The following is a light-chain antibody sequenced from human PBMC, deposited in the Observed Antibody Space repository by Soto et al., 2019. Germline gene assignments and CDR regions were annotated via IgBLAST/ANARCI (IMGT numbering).Light chain of an antibody. CDR3: QQYGSSPPWT. CDR1: QSVSSSY. J-gene: IGKJ1*01. CDR2: GAS. V-gene: IGKV3-20*01. Sequence: EIVLTQSPGTLSLSPGERATLSCRASQSVSSSYLAWYQQKPGQAPRLLIYGASSRATAIPDRFSGSGSGTEFTITISRLEPEDFAVYYCQQYGSSPPWTFGQGTKVDIK.